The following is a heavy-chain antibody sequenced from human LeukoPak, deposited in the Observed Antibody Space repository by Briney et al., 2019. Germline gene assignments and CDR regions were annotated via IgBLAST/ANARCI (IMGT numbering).Heavy chain of an antibody. Sequence: SETLSLTCAVYGGSFSGYYWSWIRQPPGKGLEWIGEINHSGSTNYNPSLKSRVTISVDTSKNQFSLKLSSVTAADTAVYYCASSGIFDDFWSGYYGFDYWGQGTLVTVSS. V-gene: IGHV4-34*01. D-gene: IGHD3-3*01. J-gene: IGHJ4*02. CDR3: ASSGIFDDFWSGYYGFDY. CDR2: INHSGST. CDR1: GGSFSGYY.